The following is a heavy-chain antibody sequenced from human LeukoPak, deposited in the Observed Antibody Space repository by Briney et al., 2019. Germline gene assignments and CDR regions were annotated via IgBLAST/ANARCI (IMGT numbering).Heavy chain of an antibody. CDR2: IIPIFGTA. CDR1: GGTFSSYA. CDR3: ARDLEAVAGRFDH. J-gene: IGHJ4*02. Sequence: SVKVSCKASGGTFSSYAISWVRQAPGQGLEWMGGIIPIFGTANYAQKFQGRVTITADESTSTAYMELSSLRSEDTAVYYCARDLEAVAGRFDHWGQGTLVTVSS. D-gene: IGHD6-19*01. V-gene: IGHV1-69*13.